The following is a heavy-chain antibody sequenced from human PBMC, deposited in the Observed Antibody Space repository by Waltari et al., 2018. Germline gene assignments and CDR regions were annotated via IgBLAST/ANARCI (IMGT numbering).Heavy chain of an antibody. CDR3: AKGKYSSSFDY. CDR1: GFTFDDYA. Sequence: EVQLVESGGGLVQPGRSLRLSCAASGFTFDDYAMHWVRQAPGKGLEWVSGISWNSGSIGYADSVKGRFTISRDNAKNSLYLQMNSLGAEDTALYYCAKGKYSSSFDYWGQGTLVTVSS. V-gene: IGHV3-9*01. J-gene: IGHJ4*02. CDR2: ISWNSGSI. D-gene: IGHD6-6*01.